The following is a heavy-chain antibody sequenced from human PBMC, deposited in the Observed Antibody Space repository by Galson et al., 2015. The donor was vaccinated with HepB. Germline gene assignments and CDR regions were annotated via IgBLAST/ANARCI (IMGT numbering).Heavy chain of an antibody. CDR2: ISAYNGNT. CDR3: ARVRMVRGVITSYYGMDV. J-gene: IGHJ6*02. D-gene: IGHD3-10*01. V-gene: IGHV1-18*01. Sequence: SVKVSCKASGYTFTSYGISWVRQAPGQGLEWMGWISAYNGNTNYAQKLQGRVTMTTDTSTSTAYMELRSLRFDDTAVYYCARVRMVRGVITSYYGMDVWGQGTTVTVSS. CDR1: GYTFTSYG.